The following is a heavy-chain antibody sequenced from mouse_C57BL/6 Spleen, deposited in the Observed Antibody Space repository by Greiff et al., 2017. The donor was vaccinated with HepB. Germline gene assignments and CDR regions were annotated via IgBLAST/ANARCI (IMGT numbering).Heavy chain of an antibody. V-gene: IGHV1-50*01. CDR3: LNLDY. CDR1: GYTFTSYW. CDR2: IDPSDSYT. Sequence: VQLQQPGAELVKPGASVKLSCKASGYTFTSYWMQWVKQRPGQGLEWIGEIDPSDSYTNYNQKFKGKATLTVDTSSSTAYMQLSSLTSEDSAVYYCLNLDYWGQGTTLTVSS. J-gene: IGHJ2*01.